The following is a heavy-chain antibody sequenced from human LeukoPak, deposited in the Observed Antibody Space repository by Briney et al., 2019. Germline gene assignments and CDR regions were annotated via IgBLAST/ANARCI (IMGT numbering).Heavy chain of an antibody. V-gene: IGHV3-23*01. CDR2: VRGSGTDT. CDR3: AKTSRANSAYDSPFDY. CDR1: GFTFSTYA. D-gene: IGHD5-12*01. J-gene: IGHJ4*02. Sequence: PGGSLRLSCAASGFTFSTYAMSWVRQAPGKGLEWVSAVRGSGTDTYYADSVKDRFTISRDNSKNTLYLQMNSLRAEDTAIYYCAKTSRANSAYDSPFDYWGQGALVTVSS.